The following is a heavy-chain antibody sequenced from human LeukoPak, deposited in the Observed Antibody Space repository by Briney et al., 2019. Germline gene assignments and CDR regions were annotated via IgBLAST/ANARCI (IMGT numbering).Heavy chain of an antibody. CDR2: IKQGGGEK. V-gene: IGHV3-7*01. D-gene: IGHD2-2*01. CDR1: GFTFNTFW. Sequence: QPGGSLRLSCEASGFTFNTFWMIWVRQAPGKGLEWVANIKQGGGEKHYVDSVRGRFTISRDNTKNFVYLQMDSLRTGDTAVYYCARHILYRLDPWGQGTLVTASS. CDR3: ARHILYRLDP. J-gene: IGHJ5*02.